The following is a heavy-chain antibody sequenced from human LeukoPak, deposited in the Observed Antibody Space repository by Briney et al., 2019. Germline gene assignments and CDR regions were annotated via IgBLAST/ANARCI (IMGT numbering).Heavy chain of an antibody. D-gene: IGHD5-18*01. CDR2: ISSNGGST. Sequence: PGGSLRLSCVASGFTFSSYAMHWVRQAPGKGLEYVSAISSNGGSTYYANSVKGRFTISRDNSKNTLYLQMGSLRAEDMAVYYCARVPRGYSYGWFDYWGQGTLVTVSS. V-gene: IGHV3-64*01. CDR3: ARVPRGYSYGWFDY. CDR1: GFTFSSYA. J-gene: IGHJ4*02.